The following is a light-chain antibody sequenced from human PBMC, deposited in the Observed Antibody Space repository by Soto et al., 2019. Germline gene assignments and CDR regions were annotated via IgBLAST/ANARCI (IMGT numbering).Light chain of an antibody. CDR1: QSISSW. V-gene: IGKV1-5*03. Sequence: DIQMTQSPSTLSASVGDRVTITCRASQSISSWLAWYQHKPGKAPNLLIYKASSLESGVPSRFSGSGSGTVFTLTVSSLQPDDLATYYCQQYDSYPLTFGGVTKVEIK. CDR2: KAS. J-gene: IGKJ4*01. CDR3: QQYDSYPLT.